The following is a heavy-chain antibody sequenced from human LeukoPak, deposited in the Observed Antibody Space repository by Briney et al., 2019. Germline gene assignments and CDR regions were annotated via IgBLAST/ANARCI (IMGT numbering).Heavy chain of an antibody. CDR2: ISYDGSNK. D-gene: IGHD1-26*01. CDR1: GFTFSNYG. J-gene: IGHJ4*02. V-gene: IGHV3-30*18. Sequence: PGRSLRLSCAASGFTFSNYGMHWVRQAPGEGLEWVAIISYDGSNKHYAASVMGRFTISRDNSKNTLYLQMNSLRAEDTAVYYCAKGQVVGATTSPFDYWGQGTLVTVSS. CDR3: AKGQVVGATTSPFDY.